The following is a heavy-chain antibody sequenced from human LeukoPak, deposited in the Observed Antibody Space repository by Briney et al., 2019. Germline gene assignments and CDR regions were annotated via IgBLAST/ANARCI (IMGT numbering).Heavy chain of an antibody. CDR1: GYTFTGYY. Sequence: ASVKVSCKASGYTFTGYYMHWVRQAPGQGLEWMGWINPNSGGTNYAQKFQGRVTMTRDTSISTAYMELSRLRSDDTAVYYCARPRDGYTDDAFDIWGQGTMVTVSS. V-gene: IGHV1-2*02. D-gene: IGHD5-24*01. J-gene: IGHJ3*02. CDR3: ARPRDGYTDDAFDI. CDR2: INPNSGGT.